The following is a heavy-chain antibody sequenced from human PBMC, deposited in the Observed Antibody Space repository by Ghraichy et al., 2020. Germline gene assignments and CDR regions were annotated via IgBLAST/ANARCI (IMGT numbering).Heavy chain of an antibody. D-gene: IGHD3-10*01. CDR2: ISDSSSYI. J-gene: IGHJ6*02. V-gene: IGHV3-21*01. CDR3: ARERGSGTYYSPLYYYYGMDV. Sequence: GESLNISCAASGFTFSSYSMNWVRQAPGKGLEWVSSISDSSSYIYYADSVKGRFTISRDNAKNSLFLQMNSLRAEDTAVYYCARERGSGTYYSPLYYYYGMDVWGQGTTVTVSS. CDR1: GFTFSSYS.